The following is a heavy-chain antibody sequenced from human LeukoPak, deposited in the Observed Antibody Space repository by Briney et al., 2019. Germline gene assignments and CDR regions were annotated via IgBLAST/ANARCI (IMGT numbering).Heavy chain of an antibody. CDR1: GFTFSSYA. D-gene: IGHD1-26*01. CDR3: AKIVVRENDF. V-gene: IGHV3-23*01. CDR2: ISGSGGT. Sequence: GGSLRLSCAASGFTFSSYAISWVRQAPGKGLEWVSAISGSGGTYYADSVKGRFTISGDNSKNTLYLQMNSLRAEDTAVYYCAKIVVRENDFWGQGTLVTVSS. J-gene: IGHJ4*02.